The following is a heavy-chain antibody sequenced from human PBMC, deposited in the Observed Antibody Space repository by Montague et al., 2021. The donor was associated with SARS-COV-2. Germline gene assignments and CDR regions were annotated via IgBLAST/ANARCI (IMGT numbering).Heavy chain of an antibody. D-gene: IGHD1-26*01. CDR2: N. J-gene: IGHJ4*02. Sequence: NDYAVSVKSRITINPDTSKNKISLQLNSVTPEDTAVYYCASTSASSDYWGQGALVTVSS. CDR3: ASTSASSDY. V-gene: IGHV6-1*01.